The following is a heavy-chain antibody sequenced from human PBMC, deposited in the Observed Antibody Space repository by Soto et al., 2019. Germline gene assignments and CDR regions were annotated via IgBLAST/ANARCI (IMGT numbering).Heavy chain of an antibody. Sequence: GRLLRLSYAASGFTFISFCVSWARQAPGKGLEGVDKIKQDGSEKYYVASVKGRFTISRDNAKTSLYLQMNRLRAEDTAVYYCARGLGRHEYWGQGTLVTVSS. CDR3: ARGLGRHEY. V-gene: IGHV3-7*01. CDR1: GFTFISFC. J-gene: IGHJ4*02. D-gene: IGHD3-10*01. CDR2: IKQDGSEK.